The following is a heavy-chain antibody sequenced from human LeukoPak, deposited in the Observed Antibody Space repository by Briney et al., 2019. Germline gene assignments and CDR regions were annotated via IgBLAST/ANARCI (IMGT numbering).Heavy chain of an antibody. D-gene: IGHD4-23*01. CDR1: GFTFSSYS. J-gene: IGHJ4*02. Sequence: PGGSLRLSCAASGFTFSSYSMNWVRQAPGKGLEWVSYISSSSSTIYYADSVKGRFTISRDNAKNSLYLQMNSLRAEDTAVYYCAGGGPDYGGIDFDYWGQGTLVTVSS. V-gene: IGHV3-48*04. CDR3: AGGGPDYGGIDFDY. CDR2: ISSSSSTI.